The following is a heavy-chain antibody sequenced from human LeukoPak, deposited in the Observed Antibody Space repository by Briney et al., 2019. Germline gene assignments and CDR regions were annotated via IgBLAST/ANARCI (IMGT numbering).Heavy chain of an antibody. CDR1: RLSFSTYG. V-gene: IGHV3-48*01. J-gene: IGHJ5*02. CDR2: ISSRSDMI. D-gene: IGHD2-2*01. CDR3: ARGPVVVPAANPNWFDP. Sequence: GGSLRLSCAGSRLSFSTYGMNWVRQVPGKGLEWISYISSRSDMIHYEDSVRGRFTISRDNAKSSLFLQMNSLRAEDTAVYYCARGPVVVPAANPNWFDPWGQGTLVTVSS.